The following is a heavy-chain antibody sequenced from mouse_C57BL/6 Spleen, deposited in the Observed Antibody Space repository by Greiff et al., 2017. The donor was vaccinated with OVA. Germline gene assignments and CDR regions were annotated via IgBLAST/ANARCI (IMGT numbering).Heavy chain of an antibody. J-gene: IGHJ4*01. CDR3: AGWGKYDYDGDYYAMDY. CDR2: IDPNSGGT. CDR1: GYTFTSYW. V-gene: IGHV1-72*01. Sequence: QVQLQQPGAELVKPGASVKLSCKASGYTFTSYWMHWVKQRPGRGLEWIGRIDPNSGGTKYNEKFKSKATLTVDKPSSTAYMQLSSLTSEDSAVYYCAGWGKYDYDGDYYAMDYWGQGTSVTVSS. D-gene: IGHD2-4*01.